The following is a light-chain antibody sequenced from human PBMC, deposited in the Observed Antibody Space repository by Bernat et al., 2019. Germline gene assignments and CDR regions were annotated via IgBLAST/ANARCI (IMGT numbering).Light chain of an antibody. V-gene: IGKV1-39*01. CDR2: AAS. J-gene: IGKJ1*01. Sequence: DIEMTQSPSSLPASVGDRVTITCRAGQSISIYLNWYQQKPGTAPKLLIYAASSLQSGVPSRFSGSGSGTDFTLIISILQPEDFATYYCQQSYSSPWTFGQVTKLDIK. CDR3: QQSYSSPWT. CDR1: QSISIY.